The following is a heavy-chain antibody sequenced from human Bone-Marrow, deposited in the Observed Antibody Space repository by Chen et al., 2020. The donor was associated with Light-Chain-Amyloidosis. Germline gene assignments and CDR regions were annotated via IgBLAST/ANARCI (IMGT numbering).Heavy chain of an antibody. Sequence: QVQLQESGPGLVKPSETLSLTCTVSGGSISSYSWSWIRQPAGKGLEWIGRIYTSGSTNYNPSLKSRVTMSVDTSKNQFSLKLSSVTAADTAVYYCARDPQPGGEKQNWFDPWGQGTLVTVSS. CDR1: GGSISSYS. D-gene: IGHD3-16*01. J-gene: IGHJ5*02. CDR2: IYTSGST. CDR3: ARDPQPGGEKQNWFDP. V-gene: IGHV4-4*07.